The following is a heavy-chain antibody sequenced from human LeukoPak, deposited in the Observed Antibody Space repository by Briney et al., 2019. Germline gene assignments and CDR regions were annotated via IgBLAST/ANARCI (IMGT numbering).Heavy chain of an antibody. J-gene: IGHJ4*02. CDR1: GYTFTGYY. CDR3: ARDITGSYYLFDY. D-gene: IGHD1-26*01. Sequence: ASVKVSCEASGYTFTGYYMHWVRQAPGQGLEWMGWINPNSGGTNYAQKFQGRVTMTRDTSISTAYMELSRLRSDDTAVYYCARDITGSYYLFDYWGQGTLVTVSS. V-gene: IGHV1-2*02. CDR2: INPNSGGT.